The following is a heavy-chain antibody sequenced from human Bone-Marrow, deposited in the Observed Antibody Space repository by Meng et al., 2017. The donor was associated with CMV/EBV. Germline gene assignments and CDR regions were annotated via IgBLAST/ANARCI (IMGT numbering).Heavy chain of an antibody. CDR3: ARDEEMGPAAQNYYGMDV. CDR2: ISAYNGNT. V-gene: IGHV1-18*01. D-gene: IGHD2-2*01. J-gene: IGHJ6*02. CDR1: GYTFTSCG. Sequence: ASVKVSCKASGYTFTSCGISWVRQAPGQGLEWMGWISAYNGNTNYAQKLQGRVTMTTDTSTSTAYMELRSLRSDDTAVYYSARDEEMGPAAQNYYGMDVWGQGTTVTVSS.